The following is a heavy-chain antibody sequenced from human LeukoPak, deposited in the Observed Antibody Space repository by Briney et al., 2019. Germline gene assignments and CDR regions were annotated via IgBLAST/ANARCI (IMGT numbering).Heavy chain of an antibody. J-gene: IGHJ4*02. CDR3: ARDQVTVVGDYFDY. CDR2: ISYDGSNK. D-gene: IGHD4-23*01. CDR1: GSPFSIYA. V-gene: IGHV3-30*04. Sequence: QSGGPLRLSCAASGSPFSIYAMHWVRQAPGKGLEWVAVISYDGSNKYYADSVKGRFTISRDNSKNTLYLQMNSLRAEDTAVYYSARDQVTVVGDYFDYWGQGTLVTVSS.